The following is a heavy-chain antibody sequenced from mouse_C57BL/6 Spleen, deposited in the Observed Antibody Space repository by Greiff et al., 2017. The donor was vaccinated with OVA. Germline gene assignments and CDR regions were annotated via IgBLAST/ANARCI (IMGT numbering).Heavy chain of an antibody. CDR3: ARYFHDYLYAMDY. CDR1: GYTFTDYY. V-gene: IGHV1-26*01. J-gene: IGHJ4*01. CDR2: INPNNGGT. Sequence: EVQLQQSGPELVKPGASVKISCKASGYTFTDYYMNWVKQSHGKSLEWIGDINPNNGGTSYNQKFKGKATLTVDKSSSTAYMELRSLTSEDSAVYYCARYFHDYLYAMDYWGQGTSVTVSS. D-gene: IGHD2-4*01.